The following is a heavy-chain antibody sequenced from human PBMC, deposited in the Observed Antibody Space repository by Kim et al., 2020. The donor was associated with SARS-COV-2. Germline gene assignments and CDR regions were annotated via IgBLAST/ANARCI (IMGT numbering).Heavy chain of an antibody. V-gene: IGHV4-39*07. J-gene: IGHJ4*02. D-gene: IGHD3-10*01. Sequence: NPSLKSRVTISVDTSKNQFSLNLSSVTAADTAVYYCARGGPGNPGLETDYWGQGTLVTVSS. CDR3: ARGGPGNPGLETDY.